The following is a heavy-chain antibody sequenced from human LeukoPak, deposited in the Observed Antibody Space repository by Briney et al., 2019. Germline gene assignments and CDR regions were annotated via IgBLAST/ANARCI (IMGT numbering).Heavy chain of an antibody. CDR2: IFYSGVT. CDR3: ARAHCSGGSCDYFDY. Sequence: KPSQTLSLTCAVSGTSISSGIYHWSWIRQHPGKGLEWIGYIFYSGVTYYNPSLKSRFTISVDTSKNQFSLKLNSVTAADTADYYCARAHCSGGSCDYFDYWGQGTLVTVSS. J-gene: IGHJ4*02. D-gene: IGHD2-15*01. CDR1: GTSISSGIYH. V-gene: IGHV4-31*11.